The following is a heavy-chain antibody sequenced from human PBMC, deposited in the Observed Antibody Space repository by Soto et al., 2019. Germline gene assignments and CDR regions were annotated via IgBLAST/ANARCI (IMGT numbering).Heavy chain of an antibody. CDR1: GGSISSYY. CDR3: ARHGRYCSSTSCYALLNYYYYYMDV. CDR2: IYYSGST. Sequence: SETLSLTCTFSGGSISSYYWSLIRQPPGKGLEWIGYIYYSGSTNYNPSLKSRVTISVDTSKNQFSLKLSSVTAADTAVYYCARHGRYCSSTSCYALLNYYYYYMDVWGKGTTVTVSS. J-gene: IGHJ6*03. V-gene: IGHV4-59*08. D-gene: IGHD2-2*01.